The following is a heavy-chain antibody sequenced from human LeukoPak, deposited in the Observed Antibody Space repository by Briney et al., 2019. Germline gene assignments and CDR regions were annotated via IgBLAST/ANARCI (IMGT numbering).Heavy chain of an antibody. Sequence: GGSLRLSCAASGFTFSRYSMNWVRQAPGKGLEWVSYVSSSSSTIYHADSVKGRFTISRDNAKNSLYLQMNSLRAEDTAVYYCARASGDCSSTSCRRPFDYWGQGTLVTVSS. CDR3: ARASGDCSSTSCRRPFDY. V-gene: IGHV3-48*04. J-gene: IGHJ4*02. D-gene: IGHD2-2*01. CDR1: GFTFSRYS. CDR2: VSSSSSTI.